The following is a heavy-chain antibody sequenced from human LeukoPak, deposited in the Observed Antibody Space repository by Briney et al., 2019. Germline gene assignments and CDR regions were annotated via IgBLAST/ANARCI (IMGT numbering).Heavy chain of an antibody. CDR2: INHSGST. V-gene: IGHV4-34*01. J-gene: IGHJ6*03. Sequence: SETLSLTCAVYGGSFSGYYWSWIRQPPGKGLEWIGEINHSGSTNYNPSLKSRVTISVDTSKNQFSLKLSSVTAADTAVYYCARLHYYDSSGYQIYYYYYYMDVWGKGTTVTVSS. CDR1: GGSFSGYY. CDR3: ARLHYYDSSGYQIYYYYYYMDV. D-gene: IGHD3-22*01.